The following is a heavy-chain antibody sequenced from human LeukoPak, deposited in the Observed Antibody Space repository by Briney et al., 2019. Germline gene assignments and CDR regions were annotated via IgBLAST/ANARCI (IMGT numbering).Heavy chain of an antibody. Sequence: PGRSLRLSCAASGFKFGDYAMHWVRQAPGKGLEWVSGISWNSGSIAYADSVKGRFTISRDNAKKFLYLQINSLRAEDTALYYCVRRYGYSRYDFDHWGQGTLVTVSS. D-gene: IGHD5-12*01. CDR3: VRRYGYSRYDFDH. CDR1: GFKFGDYA. J-gene: IGHJ4*02. V-gene: IGHV3-9*01. CDR2: ISWNSGSI.